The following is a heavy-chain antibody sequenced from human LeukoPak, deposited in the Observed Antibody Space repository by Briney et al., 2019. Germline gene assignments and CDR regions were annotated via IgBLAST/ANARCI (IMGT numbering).Heavy chain of an antibody. CDR3: ARPSADGSGSYPY. D-gene: IGHD3-10*01. V-gene: IGHV5-10-1*01. CDR1: GYSFTSYW. J-gene: IGHJ4*02. CDR2: IDPSDSYT. Sequence: GESLKISCKSSGYSFTSYWISWVRQMPGKGLEWRGRIDPSDSYTNYSPSFQGHVTISADKSISTAYLQWSSLKASDTAMFYCARPSADGSGSYPYWGQGTLVTVSS.